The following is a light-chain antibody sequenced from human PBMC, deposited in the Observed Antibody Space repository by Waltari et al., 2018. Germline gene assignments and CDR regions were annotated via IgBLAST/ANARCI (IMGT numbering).Light chain of an antibody. CDR3: HQYAFSPLT. CDR2: NAS. CDR1: QTIGKNY. V-gene: IGKV3-20*01. Sequence: EIVLTQSPGTLSLSPGERVTLSCRASQTIGKNYLAWFQQRPGQAPRLLIYNASSRAAGIPDRFSGSGSGTDFTLTISRLEPEDFAVFYCHQYAFSPLTFGGGTKVVIK. J-gene: IGKJ4*01.